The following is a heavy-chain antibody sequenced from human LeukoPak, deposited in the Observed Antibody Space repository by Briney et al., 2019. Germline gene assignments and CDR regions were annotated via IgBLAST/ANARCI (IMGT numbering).Heavy chain of an antibody. D-gene: IGHD1-26*01. CDR2: IYYSGST. CDR3: ARWELPTRFDAFDI. CDR1: GFTFSDYY. J-gene: IGHJ3*02. Sequence: GSLRLSCAASGFTFSDYYMSWIRQAPGKGLEWIGYIYYSGSTNYNPSLKSRVTISVDTSKNQFSLKLSSVTAADTAVYYCARWELPTRFDAFDIWGQGTMVTVSS. V-gene: IGHV4-59*01.